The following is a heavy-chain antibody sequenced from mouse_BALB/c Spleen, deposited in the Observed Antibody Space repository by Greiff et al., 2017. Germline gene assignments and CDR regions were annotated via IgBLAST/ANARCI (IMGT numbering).Heavy chain of an antibody. D-gene: IGHD1-1*01. V-gene: IGHV1-77*01. J-gene: IGHJ2*01. CDR2: IYPGSGST. CDR1: GYTFTDYV. CDR3: AKLRAYYFDY. Sequence: VKLVESGPELVKPGASVKMSCKASGYTFTDYVISWVKQRTGQGLEWIGEIYPGSGSTYYNEKFKGKATLTADKSSNTAYMQLSSLTSEDSAVYFCAKLRAYYFDYWGQGTTLTVSS.